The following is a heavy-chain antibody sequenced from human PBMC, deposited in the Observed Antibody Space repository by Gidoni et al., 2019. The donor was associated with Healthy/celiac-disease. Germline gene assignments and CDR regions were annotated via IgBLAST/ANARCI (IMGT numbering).Heavy chain of an antibody. D-gene: IGHD3-3*01. J-gene: IGHJ6*03. CDR1: AFTSSSYS. Sequence: EVQLVESGGGLVQPGGSLRLSFAASAFTSSSYSMNCVRLAPGKGLAWVSYISSSSSPIYYADSVKGRFTISRDNAKNSLYLQMNSLRDEDTAVYYCARDPAYDFWSGYTHASYYYYMDVWGKGTTVTVSS. CDR2: ISSSSSPI. CDR3: ARDPAYDFWSGYTHASYYYYMDV. V-gene: IGHV3-48*02.